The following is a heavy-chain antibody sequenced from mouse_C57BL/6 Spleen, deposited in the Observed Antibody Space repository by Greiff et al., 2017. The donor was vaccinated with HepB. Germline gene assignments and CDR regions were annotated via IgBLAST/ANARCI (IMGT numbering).Heavy chain of an antibody. CDR2: IYPRSGNT. CDR1: GYTFTSYG. CDR3: AREEDRPWFAY. J-gene: IGHJ3*01. Sequence: VQLQQSGAELARPGASVKLSCKASGYTFTSYGISWVKQRTGQGLEWIGEIYPRSGNTYYNEKFKGKATLTADKSSSTAYMELRSLTSEDSGVYFCAREEDRPWFAYWGQGTLVTVSA. V-gene: IGHV1-81*01.